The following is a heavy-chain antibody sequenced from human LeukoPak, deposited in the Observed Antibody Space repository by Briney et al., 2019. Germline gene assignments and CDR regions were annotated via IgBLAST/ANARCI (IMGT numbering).Heavy chain of an antibody. CDR1: GGSISSYS. Sequence: KPSETLSLTCTVSGGSISSYSWSWIRQPPGKALEWIGNIFYSGSTYYSPSLKSRVTISLDTSRNQFSLKLNSVTAADTAVYYCAKSNGYGLIDIWGQGTMVTVSS. V-gene: IGHV4-59*12. J-gene: IGHJ3*02. CDR2: IFYSGST. CDR3: AKSNGYGLIDI. D-gene: IGHD3-22*01.